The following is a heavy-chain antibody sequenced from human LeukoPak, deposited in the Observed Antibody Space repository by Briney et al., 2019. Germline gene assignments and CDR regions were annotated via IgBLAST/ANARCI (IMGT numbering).Heavy chain of an antibody. Sequence: GGSLRLSCAASGFTFTRYWMHWVRQVPGKGLVWVSRINIDGTTTNYADSVKGRFTVSRDNAKNTLFLQLSSLRGEDTAVYYCARDSYEVGATFDYWGQGTLVTVSS. CDR3: ARDSYEVGATFDY. V-gene: IGHV3-74*01. CDR2: INIDGTTT. CDR1: GFTFTRYW. D-gene: IGHD1-26*01. J-gene: IGHJ4*02.